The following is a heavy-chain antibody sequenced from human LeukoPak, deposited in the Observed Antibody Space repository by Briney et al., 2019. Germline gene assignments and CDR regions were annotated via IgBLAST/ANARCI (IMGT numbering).Heavy chain of an antibody. V-gene: IGHV1-18*01. D-gene: IGHD6-19*01. Sequence: ASVKVSFKASGYTFTRYGISWVRQAPGQALEWMGWISGYNGNTNYAQQKLQGRVTMTTDTSTSTAYMELRSLRSDDTAVYYCARDLKRGYSSGRYSWGTGSSNDYWGQGTLVTVSS. J-gene: IGHJ4*02. CDR1: GYTFTRYG. CDR2: ISGYNGNT. CDR3: ARDLKRGYSSGRYSWGTGSSNDY.